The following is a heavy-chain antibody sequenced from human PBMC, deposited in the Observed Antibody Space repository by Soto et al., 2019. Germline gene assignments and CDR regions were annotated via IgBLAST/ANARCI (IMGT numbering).Heavy chain of an antibody. V-gene: IGHV3-72*01. D-gene: IGHD2-2*01. CDR1: GFTFSDHY. CDR2: TRNKANSYTT. J-gene: IGHJ6*02. CDR3: ARGGYCGSTSCHSDYYGMDV. Sequence: EVQLVESGGGLVQPGGSLRLSCAASGFTFSDHYMDWVRQAPGKGLERVGRTRNKANSYTTEYAASVKGRFTSSRDDSKNSLYLQMNSLKTEDTAVYDCARGGYCGSTSCHSDYYGMDVWGQGTTVTVSS.